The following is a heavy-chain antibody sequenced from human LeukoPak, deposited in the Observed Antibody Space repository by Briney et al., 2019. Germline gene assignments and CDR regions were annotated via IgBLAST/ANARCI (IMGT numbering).Heavy chain of an antibody. CDR1: GGSISSYY. D-gene: IGHD4-23*01. CDR3: ARARGALTTVVIVAPGYFDL. V-gene: IGHV4-4*07. J-gene: IGHJ2*01. Sequence: PSETLSLTCTVSGGSISSYYWSWIRQAAGKGLEWIGRIYTSGSTNYNPSLKSRVTISVDTSKNQFSLKLSSVTAADTAVYYCARARGALTTVVIVAPGYFDLWGRGTLVTVSS. CDR2: IYTSGST.